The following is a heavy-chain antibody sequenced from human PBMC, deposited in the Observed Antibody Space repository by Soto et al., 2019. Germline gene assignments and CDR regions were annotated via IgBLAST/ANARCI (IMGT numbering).Heavy chain of an antibody. Sequence: SETLSLTCAVYGGSFSGYYWSWIRQPPGKGLEWIGEINHSGSTNYNPSLKSRVTISVDTSKNQFSLKLSSVTAADTAVYYCATGEYYYGSGRYWTDYYYYYGMYVWGQGTSVTVSS. CDR1: GGSFSGYY. CDR3: ATGEYYYGSGRYWTDYYYYYGMYV. D-gene: IGHD3-10*01. J-gene: IGHJ6*02. V-gene: IGHV4-34*01. CDR2: INHSGST.